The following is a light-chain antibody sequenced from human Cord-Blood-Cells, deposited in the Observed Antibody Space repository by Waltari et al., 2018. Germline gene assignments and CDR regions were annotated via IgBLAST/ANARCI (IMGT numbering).Light chain of an antibody. Sequence: DLQLAPPSSSLSASVGVTGTITCQASQDISSYLNWYQQKPGKAPKLLIYDASNLETGIPSRFSGSGSGTEFTLTISSLQSEDIATYYCQQYDNLPLTFGGGTKVEIK. V-gene: IGKV1-33*01. CDR3: QQYDNLPLT. CDR2: DAS. CDR1: QDISSY. J-gene: IGKJ4*01.